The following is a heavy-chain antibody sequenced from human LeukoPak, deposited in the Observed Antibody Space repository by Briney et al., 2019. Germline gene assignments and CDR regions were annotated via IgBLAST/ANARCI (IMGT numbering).Heavy chain of an antibody. D-gene: IGHD6-6*01. CDR2: ISWHSGGI. J-gene: IGHJ3*02. CDR3: TKGLESSSSSTDAFDI. Sequence: GGSLRLSCAASGFTFDDYAMHWVRQAPGKGLEWVSSISWHSGGIDYADSVKGRFTVSRDNAKNSLYLQMNSLRTDDTALYYCTKGLESSSSSTDAFDIWGQGTMVIVSS. V-gene: IGHV3-9*01. CDR1: GFTFDDYA.